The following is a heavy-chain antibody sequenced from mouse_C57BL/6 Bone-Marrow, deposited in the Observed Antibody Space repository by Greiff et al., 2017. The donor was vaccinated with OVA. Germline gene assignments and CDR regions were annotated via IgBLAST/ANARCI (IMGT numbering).Heavy chain of an antibody. V-gene: IGHV14-4*01. CDR1: GFNIKDDY. Sequence: VQLQQSGAELVRPGASVKLSCTASGFNIKDDYMHWVKQRPEQGLEWIGWIDPENGDTEYASKFQGKATITADTSSNTAYLQLSSLTSEDTAVYYCTFITTVGFAYWGQGTLVTVSA. J-gene: IGHJ3*01. CDR3: TFITTVGFAY. CDR2: IDPENGDT. D-gene: IGHD1-1*01.